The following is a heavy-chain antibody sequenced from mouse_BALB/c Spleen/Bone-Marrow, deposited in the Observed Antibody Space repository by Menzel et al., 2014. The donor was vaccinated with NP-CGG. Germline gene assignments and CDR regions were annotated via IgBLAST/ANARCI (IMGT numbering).Heavy chain of an antibody. J-gene: IGHJ3*01. CDR1: GFNIKDTF. D-gene: IGHD2-10*01. Sequence: EVKLEEPGAELVKPGASVRLSCTASGFNIKDTFIHWVKQRPEQGLEWIGRIDPANGHTEYDPKFQGRASITADTSTNAAYLQLSSLTSDATAVYYCAREFGFTSYFSYWGQGTLVTVSA. V-gene: IGHV14-3*02. CDR3: AREFGFTSYFSY. CDR2: IDPANGHT.